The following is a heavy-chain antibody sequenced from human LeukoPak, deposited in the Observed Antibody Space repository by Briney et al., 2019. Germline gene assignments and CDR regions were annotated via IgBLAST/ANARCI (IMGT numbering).Heavy chain of an antibody. CDR1: GFTFSSYA. D-gene: IGHD5/OR15-5a*01. CDR2: ISDSGDNT. J-gene: IGHJ4*02. CDR3: AKAREPLRGASDY. V-gene: IGHV3-23*01. Sequence: PGGSLRLSCVASGFTFSSYAMSWVRQAPGKGLERVSTISDSGDNTYYADSVKGRFTISRDNSKNTLYLQMNSLRAEDTAVYYCAKAREPLRGASDYWGQGTLVTVSS.